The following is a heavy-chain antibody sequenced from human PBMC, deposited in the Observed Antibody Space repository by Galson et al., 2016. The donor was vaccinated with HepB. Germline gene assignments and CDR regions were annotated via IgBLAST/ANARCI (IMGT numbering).Heavy chain of an antibody. Sequence: QSGAEVKKPGESLKISCQASGYSFSPFWIGWVRQVPGKGLEWLGLIYPGDSETRYSPSFQGQVTISVDNSITTAYLQWTTLKASDTAIYYCVRPPRGGTGKFDFWGQGTLLTVSS. CDR2: IYPGDSET. CDR3: VRPPRGGTGKFDF. D-gene: IGHD1-1*01. CDR1: GYSFSPFW. V-gene: IGHV5-51*01. J-gene: IGHJ4*02.